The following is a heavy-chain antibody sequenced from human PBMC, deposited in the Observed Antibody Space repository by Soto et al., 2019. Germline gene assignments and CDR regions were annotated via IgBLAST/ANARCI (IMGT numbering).Heavy chain of an antibody. J-gene: IGHJ6*02. D-gene: IGHD3-16*01. CDR1: GFTFSSYA. CDR3: AKVFRGSGYYYGMDV. Sequence: GGSLRLSCAASGFTFSSYAMSWVRQAPGKGLEWVSAISGSGGSTYYADSVKGRFTISRDNSKNTLYLQMNSLRAEDTAVYYCAKVFRGSGYYYGMDVWGRGTTVTVSS. CDR2: ISGSGGST. V-gene: IGHV3-23*01.